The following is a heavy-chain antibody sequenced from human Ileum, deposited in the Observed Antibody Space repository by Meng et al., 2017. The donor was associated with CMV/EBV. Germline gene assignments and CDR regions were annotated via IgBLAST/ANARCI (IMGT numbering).Heavy chain of an antibody. CDR1: GYTFTGYY. CDR2: INPNSGGT. J-gene: IGHJ4*02. D-gene: IGHD1-26*01. CDR3: ARGRIGWELHENLDY. V-gene: IGHV1-2*02. Sequence: ASVKVSCKASGYTFTGYYMHWVRQAPGQGLEWMGWINPNSGGTNYAQKFQGRVTMTRDTSISTAYMELGRLRSDDTAVYYCARGRIGWELHENLDYWGQGTLVTVSS.